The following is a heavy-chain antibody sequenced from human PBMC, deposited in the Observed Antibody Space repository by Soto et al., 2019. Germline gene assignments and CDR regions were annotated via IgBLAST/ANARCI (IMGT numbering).Heavy chain of an antibody. CDR2: IIPIFGTT. J-gene: IGHJ4*02. Sequence: QVQLVQSGAEVKKRGSSVKVSCKASGGTFSTYGLSWVRQAPGQGLEWMGGIIPIFGTTTYAQKFQGRVTITADESTSTTYMELGSLRSEDTAVYYCAREKGFGAAAEFDYWGQGTLLTVSS. V-gene: IGHV1-69*01. CDR1: GGTFSTYG. CDR3: AREKGFGAAAEFDY. D-gene: IGHD6-13*01.